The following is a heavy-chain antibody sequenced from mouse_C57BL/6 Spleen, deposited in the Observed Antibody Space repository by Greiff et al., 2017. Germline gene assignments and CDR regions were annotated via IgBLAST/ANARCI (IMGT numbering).Heavy chain of an antibody. CDR1: GYSITSGYY. D-gene: IGHD2-2*01. CDR2: ISYDGSN. Sequence: EVLLVEPGPGLVKPSQSLSLSCSVTGYSITSGYYWNLIRQFPGNKLEWMGYISYDGSNNYNPSLKNLNSITRDTSKNQFFLKLNSLATEDTATCNRAKAGYDVLDYWGQGTTLTVSS. CDR3: AKAGYDVLDY. J-gene: IGHJ2*01. V-gene: IGHV3-6*01.